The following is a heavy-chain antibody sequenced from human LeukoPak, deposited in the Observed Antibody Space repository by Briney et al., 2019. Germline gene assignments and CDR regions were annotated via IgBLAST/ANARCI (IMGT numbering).Heavy chain of an antibody. D-gene: IGHD5-24*01. V-gene: IGHV3-21*01. CDR2: ISSSSSYI. CDR3: ARDGYNLGAFDI. Sequence: GGSLRLSCAASGFTFSSYSMNWVRQAPGKGLEWVSSISSSSSYIYYADSVKGRFTISRDNAKNSLYLQMNSLRAEDTAVYYCARDGYNLGAFDIWGQGTMVTVSS. CDR1: GFTFSSYS. J-gene: IGHJ3*02.